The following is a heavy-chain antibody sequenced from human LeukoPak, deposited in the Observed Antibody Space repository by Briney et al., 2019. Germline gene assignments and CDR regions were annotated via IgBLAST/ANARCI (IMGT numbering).Heavy chain of an antibody. CDR2: IIPILGIA. CDR3: ARGRPDYDILTGQRMYYFDY. V-gene: IGHV1-69*04. D-gene: IGHD3-9*01. CDR1: GFTFSSYA. J-gene: IGHJ4*02. Sequence: PGGSLRLSCAASGFTFSSYAISWVRQAPGQGLEWMGRIIPILGIANYAQKFQGRVTITADKSTSTAYMELSSLRSEDTAVYYCARGRPDYDILTGQRMYYFDYWGQGTLVTVSS.